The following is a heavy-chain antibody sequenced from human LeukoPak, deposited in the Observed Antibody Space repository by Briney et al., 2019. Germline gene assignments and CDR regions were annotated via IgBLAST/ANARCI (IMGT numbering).Heavy chain of an antibody. V-gene: IGHV4-38-2*02. CDR1: NYSITSGYY. CDR2: IYHSGTT. D-gene: IGHD3-9*01. CDR3: ARVSRGYDILY. Sequence: SETLSLTCTGSNYSITSGYYWGWIRQPPGKGLEWIGSIYHSGTTYYNPSLKSRVTISVDTSKNQFSLNLSSVTAADTAAYYCARVSRGYDILYWGQGTLVTVSS. J-gene: IGHJ4*02.